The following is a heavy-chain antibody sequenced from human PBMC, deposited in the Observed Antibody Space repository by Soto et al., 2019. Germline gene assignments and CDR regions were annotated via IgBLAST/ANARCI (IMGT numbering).Heavy chain of an antibody. J-gene: IGHJ4*02. V-gene: IGHV1-69*02. D-gene: IGHD4-17*01. Sequence: SVKVSCKASGGTFRSYTISWVRQAPGQGLEWMGRIIPILGIANYAQKFQGRVTITADKSTSTAYMELSSLRSEDTAVYYCARGRTTVTYRYYFDYWGQGTLVTVSS. CDR3: ARGRTTVTYRYYFDY. CDR2: IIPILGIA. CDR1: GGTFRSYT.